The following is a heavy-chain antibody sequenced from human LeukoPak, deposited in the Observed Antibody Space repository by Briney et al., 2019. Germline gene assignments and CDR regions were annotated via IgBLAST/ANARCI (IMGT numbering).Heavy chain of an antibody. D-gene: IGHD3-3*01. V-gene: IGHV7-4-1*02. Sequence: ASVKVSCKASGYTFTSYAMNWVRQAPGQGLEWMGWINTNTGNPTYAKGFTGRFVFSLDTSVSTAYLQISSLKAEDTAVYYCARAVRATYYDFWSGYYGHDAFDIWGQGTMVTVSS. CDR3: ARAVRATYYDFWSGYYGHDAFDI. J-gene: IGHJ3*02. CDR1: GYTFTSYA. CDR2: INTNTGNP.